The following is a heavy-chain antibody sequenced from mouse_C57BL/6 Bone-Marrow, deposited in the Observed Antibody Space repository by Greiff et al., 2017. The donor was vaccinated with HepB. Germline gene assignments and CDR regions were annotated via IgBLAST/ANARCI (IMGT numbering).Heavy chain of an antibody. CDR1: GFSLTSYG. CDR2: IWSGGST. Sequence: VKLQESGPGLVQPSQSLSITCTVSGFSLTSYGVHWVRQSPGKGLEWLGVIWSGGSTDYNAAFISRLSISKDNSKSQVFFKMNSLQADDTAIYYCARKPAQATVAWFAYWGQGTLVTVSA. D-gene: IGHD3-2*02. V-gene: IGHV2-2*01. J-gene: IGHJ3*01. CDR3: ARKPAQATVAWFAY.